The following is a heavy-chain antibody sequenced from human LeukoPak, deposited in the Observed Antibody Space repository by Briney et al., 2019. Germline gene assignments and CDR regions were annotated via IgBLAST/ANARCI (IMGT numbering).Heavy chain of an antibody. CDR2: IYHRGST. CDR3: ARRQYYDSTGYFVY. V-gene: IGHV4-4*02. CDR1: GNSISSDDW. Sequence: SETLSLTCTVSGNSISSDDWWTWVRQPPGRGLEWIGEIYHRGSTNYNPSLKSRVTISIDKSSNQFSLMLSSVTAADTAVYYCARRQYYDSTGYFVYWGQGTLVTVSS. D-gene: IGHD3-22*01. J-gene: IGHJ4*02.